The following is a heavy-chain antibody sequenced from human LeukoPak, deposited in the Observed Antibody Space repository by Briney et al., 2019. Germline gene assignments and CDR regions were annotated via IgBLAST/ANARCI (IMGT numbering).Heavy chain of an antibody. V-gene: IGHV3-20*04. J-gene: IGHJ4*02. CDR2: IKWNGGST. CDR1: GFTFDDYG. CDR3: ARDGGDCSGDSCYVDY. Sequence: GGSLRLSCAASGFTFDDYGMSWVRQAPGKGLEWVSSIKWNGGSTGYADSVKGRFTISRDNAKNSLYLQMNSLRAEDTALYYCARDGGDCSGDSCYVDYWGQGTLVTVSS. D-gene: IGHD2-15*01.